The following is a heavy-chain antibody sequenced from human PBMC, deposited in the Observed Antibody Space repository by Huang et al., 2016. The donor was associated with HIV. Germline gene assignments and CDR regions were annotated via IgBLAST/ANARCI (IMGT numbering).Heavy chain of an antibody. Sequence: QAQLQQLGAGLLKPSETLSLTCAVYDSSFSGYSGNWVRQSPERGLEWIGEIYNNGATKYNPALNSRIACSVDTSKRQVSLKLRSVTAADTAVYFCARGRSQVSTSIDHWGQGTLVTVSS. V-gene: IGHV4-34*01. CDR1: DSSFSGYS. J-gene: IGHJ5*02. D-gene: IGHD2-21*01. CDR3: ARGRSQVSTSIDH. CDR2: IYNNGAT.